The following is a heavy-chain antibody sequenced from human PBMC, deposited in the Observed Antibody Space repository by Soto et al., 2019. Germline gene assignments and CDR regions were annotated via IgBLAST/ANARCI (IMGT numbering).Heavy chain of an antibody. D-gene: IGHD1-26*01. CDR1: GFTFNHYA. J-gene: IGHJ4*02. CDR2: IIANGGT. CDR3: AKARSGSYLYYFDY. V-gene: IGHV3-23*01. Sequence: RLSCAASGFTFNHYAMSWVRQAPGKGLEWVSIIIANGGTFYADSVKGRFTISRDNSKNTVYLQMSSLRAEDSAEYFCAKARSGSYLYYFDYWGQGTLVTVSS.